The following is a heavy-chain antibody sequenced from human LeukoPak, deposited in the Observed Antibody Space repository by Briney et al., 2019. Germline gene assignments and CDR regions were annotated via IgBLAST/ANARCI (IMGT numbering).Heavy chain of an antibody. D-gene: IGHD3-22*01. CDR1: GFTFSDYV. Sequence: GGSLRLSCAASGFTFSDYVMGWVGQAPGKGLEWVSSITGSGHNTYYADSLKGRCTISRDNSKNTLYLQMNSLRAEDTALYYCAKGSHVSSGYYFDYWGQGSLVTVSA. V-gene: IGHV3-23*01. CDR3: AKGSHVSSGYYFDY. CDR2: ITGSGHNT. J-gene: IGHJ4*02.